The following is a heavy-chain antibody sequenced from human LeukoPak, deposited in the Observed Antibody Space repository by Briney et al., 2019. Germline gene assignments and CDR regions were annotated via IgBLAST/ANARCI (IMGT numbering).Heavy chain of an antibody. CDR2: IKSKANSYAT. V-gene: IGHV3-73*01. Sequence: GGSLRLSCAASGFTFSGSAMHWVRQASGKGLEWVGRIKSKANSYATAYAASVKGRFTISRDDSKNTAYLQMNSLKTEDTAVYYCTRLSPLRYFDWSHHYYYGMDVWGQGTTVTVSS. J-gene: IGHJ6*02. CDR1: GFTFSGSA. D-gene: IGHD3-9*01. CDR3: TRLSPLRYFDWSHHYYYGMDV.